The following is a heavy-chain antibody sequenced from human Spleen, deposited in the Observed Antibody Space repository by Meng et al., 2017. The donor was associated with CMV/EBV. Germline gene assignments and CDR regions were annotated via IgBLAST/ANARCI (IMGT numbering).Heavy chain of an antibody. CDR1: FTFSSYG. D-gene: IGHD4-11*01. V-gene: IGHV3-21*01. CDR2: ISNGGSYI. Sequence: FTFSSYGMSWVRQAPGKGLEWVSSISNGGSYIFYADSVKGRFTISRDNAKNSLYLQMNSLRAEDTAVYYCARDGDRFLTTEYYFDYWGQGTLVTVSS. J-gene: IGHJ4*02. CDR3: ARDGDRFLTTEYYFDY.